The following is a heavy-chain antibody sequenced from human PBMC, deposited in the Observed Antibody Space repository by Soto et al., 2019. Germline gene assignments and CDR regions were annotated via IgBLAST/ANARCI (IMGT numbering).Heavy chain of an antibody. Sequence: EVQLVESGGGLVQPGGSLRLSCAASGFTFSSYEMNWVRQAPGKGLEWVSYISSSTIYYADSVKGRFTISRDNAKNSLYLQMNRLRAEDTAVYYCARDISGYGAFFDIWGQGTMVTVSS. V-gene: IGHV3-48*03. CDR1: GFTFSSYE. CDR3: ARDISGYGAFFDI. J-gene: IGHJ3*02. CDR2: ISSSTI. D-gene: IGHD3-22*01.